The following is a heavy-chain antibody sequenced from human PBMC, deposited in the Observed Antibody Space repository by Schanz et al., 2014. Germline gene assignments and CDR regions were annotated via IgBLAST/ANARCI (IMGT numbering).Heavy chain of an antibody. J-gene: IGHJ4*02. D-gene: IGHD3-22*01. CDR2: INPSGDST. CDR3: AGAFDSSGYYFDD. V-gene: IGHV1-46*03. Sequence: QVQLLQSGAEVKKPGASMKVSCKASGYTFTTYYMLWVRQAPGQGLEWMGIINPSGDSTRYGQKFQGRITVTTDTSTSTVYMELSGLRSEDTAVYYCAGAFDSSGYYFDDWGQGTLVTVSS. CDR1: GYTFTTYY.